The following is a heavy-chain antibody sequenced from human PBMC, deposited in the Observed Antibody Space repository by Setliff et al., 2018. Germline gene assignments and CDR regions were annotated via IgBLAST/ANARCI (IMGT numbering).Heavy chain of an antibody. Sequence: PPGKALEWLAHIFSNDKKSYSTSLKSRLTISKDTSKSQVVLTMTNMDPVDTATYYCARDHSGWYEGAFDIWGQGTMVTVSS. CDR3: ARDHSGWYEGAFDI. V-gene: IGHV2-26*01. D-gene: IGHD6-19*01. CDR2: IFSNDKK. J-gene: IGHJ3*02.